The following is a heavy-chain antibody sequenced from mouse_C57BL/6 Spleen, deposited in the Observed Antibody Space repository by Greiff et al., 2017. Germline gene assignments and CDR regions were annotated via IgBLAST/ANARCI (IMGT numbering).Heavy chain of an antibody. J-gene: IGHJ2*01. V-gene: IGHV1-15*01. Sequence: VQGVESGAELVRPGASVTLSCKASGYTFTDYEMHWVKQTPVHGLEWIGAIDPETGGTAYNQKFKGKAILTADKSSSTAYMELRSLTSEDSAVYYCTRGDYYGSSPFDYWGQGTTLTVSS. D-gene: IGHD1-1*01. CDR3: TRGDYYGSSPFDY. CDR1: GYTFTDYE. CDR2: IDPETGGT.